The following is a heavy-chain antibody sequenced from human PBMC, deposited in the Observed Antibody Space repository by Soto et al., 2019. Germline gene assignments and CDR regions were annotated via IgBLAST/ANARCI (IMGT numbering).Heavy chain of an antibody. D-gene: IGHD3-22*01. CDR2: MNPNSGNT. Sequence: QVQLVQSGAEVKKPGASVKVSCKASGYTFTSYDINWVRQATGQGLEWMGWMNPNSGNTAYAQKFQGRVTMTRNTSISTAYMELSSLRSEDAAVYYCAREKSSGYYYDYWGQGTLVTVSS. V-gene: IGHV1-8*01. CDR1: GYTFTSYD. J-gene: IGHJ4*02. CDR3: AREKSSGYYYDY.